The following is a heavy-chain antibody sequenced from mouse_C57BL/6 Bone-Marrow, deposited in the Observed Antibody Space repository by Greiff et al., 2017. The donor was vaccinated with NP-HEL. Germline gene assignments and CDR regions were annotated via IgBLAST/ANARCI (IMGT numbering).Heavy chain of an antibody. V-gene: IGHV3-6*01. CDR3: ARETVVDYYAMDY. CDR2: ISYDGSN. J-gene: IGHJ4*01. Sequence: DVKLQESGPGLVKPSQSLSLTCSVTGYSITSGYYWNWIRQFPGNKLEWMGYISYDGSNNYNPSLKNRISITRDTSKNQFFLKLNSVTTEDTATYYCARETVVDYYAMDYWGQGTSVTVSS. CDR1: GYSITSGYY. D-gene: IGHD1-1*01.